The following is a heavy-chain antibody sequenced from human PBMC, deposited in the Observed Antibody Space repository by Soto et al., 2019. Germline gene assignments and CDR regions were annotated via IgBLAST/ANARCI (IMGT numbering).Heavy chain of an antibody. J-gene: IGHJ6*02. Sequence: PEGSLRLSCAASGFTFSSYGMHWVRQAPGKGLEWVAVIWYDGSNKYYADSVKGRFTISRDNSKNTLYLQMNSLRAEDTAVYYCARGGKVRAKYYYGMDVWGQGTTVTVSS. D-gene: IGHD3-10*01. CDR2: IWYDGSNK. CDR1: GFTFSSYG. CDR3: ARGGKVRAKYYYGMDV. V-gene: IGHV3-33*01.